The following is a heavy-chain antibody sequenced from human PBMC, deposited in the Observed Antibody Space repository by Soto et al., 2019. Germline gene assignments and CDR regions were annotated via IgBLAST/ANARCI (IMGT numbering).Heavy chain of an antibody. J-gene: IGHJ6*02. V-gene: IGHV4-30-4*08. CDR3: AREDDGGDRDYYGLDV. CDR1: GGSISYEYYH. CDR2: IHYSGSI. D-gene: IGHD2-21*02. Sequence: QVQLQQSGPGLVKPSQTLSLTCTVSGGSISYEYYHWTWIRQSPGKGLEWIGYIHYSGSIIYNPSLKSRVTSSVDTTKNPISLQLISVTGADTAVYFCAREDDGGDRDYYGLDVWGQGTTVTVSS.